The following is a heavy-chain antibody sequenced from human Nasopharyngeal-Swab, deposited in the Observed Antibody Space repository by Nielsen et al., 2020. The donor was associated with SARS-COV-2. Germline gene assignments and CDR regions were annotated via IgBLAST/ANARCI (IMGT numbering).Heavy chain of an antibody. Sequence: VRQAPGKGLEWVSSISSSSSYIYYADSVKGRFTISRDNAKNSLYLQMNSLRAEDTAVYYCARGLSLMGATNDAFDIWGQGTMVTVSS. CDR2: ISSSSSYI. D-gene: IGHD1-26*01. V-gene: IGHV3-21*01. J-gene: IGHJ3*02. CDR3: ARGLSLMGATNDAFDI.